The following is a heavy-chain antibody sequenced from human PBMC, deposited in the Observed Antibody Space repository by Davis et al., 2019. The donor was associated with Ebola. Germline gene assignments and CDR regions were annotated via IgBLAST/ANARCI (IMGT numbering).Heavy chain of an antibody. CDR3: ARLRRTAYYFDY. V-gene: IGHV5-51*01. CDR2: IYPGDSDT. Sequence: GESLKIPCKGSGYSFPSYWLGWVRQMPGKGLEWMGIIYPGDSDTRYSPSFQGQVTISADKSISTAYLQWSSLKTSDTAMYYCARLRRTAYYFDYWGQGTLVTVSS. J-gene: IGHJ4*02. CDR1: GYSFPSYW. D-gene: IGHD1-14*01.